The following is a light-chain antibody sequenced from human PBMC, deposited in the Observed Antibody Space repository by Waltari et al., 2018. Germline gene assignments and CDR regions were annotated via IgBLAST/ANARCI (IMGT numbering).Light chain of an antibody. CDR3: QQYGGAYT. J-gene: IGKJ2*01. CDR2: GAS. CDR1: QSVRSSQ. V-gene: IGKV3-20*01. Sequence: EIVLTQSPGTLSLSPGERATLSCRASQSVRSSQLAWYQQKPGQAPRLLIYGASIRRTGIPDRFSGGESGTDFTLTISRLEPEDFAVYYCQQYGGAYTFGQGTKLEIK.